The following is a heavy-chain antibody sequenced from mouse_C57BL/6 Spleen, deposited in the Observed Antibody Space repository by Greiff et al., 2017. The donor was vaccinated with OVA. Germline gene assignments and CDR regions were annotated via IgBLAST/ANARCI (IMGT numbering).Heavy chain of an antibody. Sequence: VQLQQSDSELRSPGSSVKLSCKDSDSEVFPNAYMSWVRQKPGHGFEWIGGILPSIGRTIYGEKFEDKATLAADTLSNSAYFELNSLTSEDSDIYDCARDYDSSGGFDYWGQGTLVTVSA. J-gene: IGHJ3*01. CDR3: ARDYDSSGGFDY. CDR1: DSEVFPNAY. V-gene: IGHV15-2*01. CDR2: ILPSIGRT. D-gene: IGHD1-1*01.